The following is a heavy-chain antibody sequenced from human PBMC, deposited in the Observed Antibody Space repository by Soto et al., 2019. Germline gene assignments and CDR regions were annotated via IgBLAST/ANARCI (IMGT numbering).Heavy chain of an antibody. CDR2: IYSGRST. V-gene: IGHV3-53*01. Sequence: PGGSLRLSCAASGFTVSSNYMSWVRQAPGKGLEWVAVIYSGRSTYYADSVKGRFTISRDNSKNTLYLQMNSLRAEDTAVYYCARDQLEYSTPHYYGMDVWGQGTTVTVSS. J-gene: IGHJ6*02. D-gene: IGHD6-6*01. CDR3: ARDQLEYSTPHYYGMDV. CDR1: GFTVSSNY.